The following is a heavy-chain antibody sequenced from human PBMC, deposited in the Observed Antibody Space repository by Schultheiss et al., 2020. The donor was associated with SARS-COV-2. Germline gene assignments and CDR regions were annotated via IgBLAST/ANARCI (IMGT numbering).Heavy chain of an antibody. Sequence: GGSLRLSCAASGFTFSSYAMHWVRQAPGKGLEWVSVIHNDGSTYYADSVKGRFTISRDNSKNTLYLQMNSLSAEDTAVYYCARAFFSGAYVDYFDYWGQGALVTVSS. CDR3: ARAFFSGAYVDYFDY. D-gene: IGHD1-26*01. CDR2: IHNDGST. V-gene: IGHV3-53*01. CDR1: GFTFSSYA. J-gene: IGHJ4*02.